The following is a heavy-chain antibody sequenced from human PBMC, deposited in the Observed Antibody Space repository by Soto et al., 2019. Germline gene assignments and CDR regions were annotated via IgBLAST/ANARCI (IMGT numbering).Heavy chain of an antibody. CDR2: ISSSGRTI. V-gene: IGHV3-48*02. CDR1: GFTFSNYN. CDR3: ARDGGTSYFDC. J-gene: IGHJ4*02. Sequence: ESGGGLVQPGGSLRLSCAASGFTFSNYNMNWVRQAPGRGLEWVSYISSSGRTIYYADSVKGRFTISRDNAKNSLYVQMNSLRDEDTAVYYCARDGGTSYFDCWGQGTLVTVSP.